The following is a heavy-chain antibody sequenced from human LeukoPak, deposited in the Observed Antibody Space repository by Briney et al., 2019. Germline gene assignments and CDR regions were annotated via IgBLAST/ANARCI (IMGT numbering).Heavy chain of an antibody. CDR1: GFTFSSYG. Sequence: GGSLRLSCAASGFTFSSYGMHWVRQAPGKGLEWVAVIRYDGSNKYYADSVKGRFTISRDNSKNTLYLQMNSLRAEDTAVYYCAKDLFSYSSSWDLDYWGQGTLVTVSS. V-gene: IGHV3-30*02. J-gene: IGHJ4*02. CDR2: IRYDGSNK. D-gene: IGHD6-6*01. CDR3: AKDLFSYSSSWDLDY.